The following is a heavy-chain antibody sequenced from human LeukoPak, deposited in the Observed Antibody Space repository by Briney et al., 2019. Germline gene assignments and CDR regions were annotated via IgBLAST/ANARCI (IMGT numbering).Heavy chain of an antibody. V-gene: IGHV3-21*01. CDR1: GFTFSTYS. Sequence: TGGSLRLSCATSGFTFSTYSMNWVRQAPGKGREGVSFISSSSSYIYYADSVKGRFTISRDNAKNSLYLQMNSLRAEDTALYYCARSPRYSRLTRGWGQGTLVTVSS. D-gene: IGHD6-13*01. CDR3: ARSPRYSRLTRG. J-gene: IGHJ4*02. CDR2: ISSSSSYI.